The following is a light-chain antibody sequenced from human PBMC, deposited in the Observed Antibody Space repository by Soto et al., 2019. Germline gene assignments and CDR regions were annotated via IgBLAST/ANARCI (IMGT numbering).Light chain of an antibody. CDR2: GAS. Sequence: EIVLTQSPGTLSLSPGERATLSCRASQSVSSSYLAWYQQNRGQAPRLLIYGASSRAPGIPDRFVGSGSGTDFTLTISRLEPEDFAVYYCQQYGSSRWTFGQGTKVEIK. J-gene: IGKJ1*01. V-gene: IGKV3-20*01. CDR3: QQYGSSRWT. CDR1: QSVSSSY.